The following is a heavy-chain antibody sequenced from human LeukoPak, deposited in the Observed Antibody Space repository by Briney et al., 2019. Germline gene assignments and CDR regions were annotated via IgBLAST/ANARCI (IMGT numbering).Heavy chain of an antibody. CDR1: GFTFSSYG. J-gene: IGHJ4*02. Sequence: GGSLRLSCAASGFTFSSYGMHRVRQAPGKGLEWVAFIRYDGSNKYYADSVKGRFTISRDNSKNTLYLQMNSLRAEDTAVYYCAKVFSRGAMIPLDYWGQGTLVTVSS. V-gene: IGHV3-30*02. CDR2: IRYDGSNK. D-gene: IGHD3-22*01. CDR3: AKVFSRGAMIPLDY.